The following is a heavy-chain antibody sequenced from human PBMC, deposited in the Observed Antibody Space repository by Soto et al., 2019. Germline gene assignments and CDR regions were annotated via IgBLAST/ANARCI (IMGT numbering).Heavy chain of an antibody. V-gene: IGHV4-34*01. CDR2: INHSGST. CDR3: ARGYDYGDYYYYGMDV. J-gene: IGHJ6*02. CDR1: GGSFSGYY. D-gene: IGHD4-17*01. Sequence: PSETLSLTCAVYGGSFSGYYWSWIRQPPGKGLEWIGEINHSGSTNYNPFLKSRVTISVDTSKNQFSLKLSSVTAADTAVYYCARGYDYGDYYYYGMDVWGQGTTVTVSS.